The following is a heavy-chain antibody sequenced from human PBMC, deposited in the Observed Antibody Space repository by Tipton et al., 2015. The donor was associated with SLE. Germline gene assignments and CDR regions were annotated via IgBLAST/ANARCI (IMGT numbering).Heavy chain of an antibody. J-gene: IGHJ5*02. CDR2: TRSKAYGGTT. D-gene: IGHD4-17*01. CDR3: TRDMNSDYDWFDP. V-gene: IGHV3-49*04. Sequence: SLRLSCTASGFTFGDYAMSWVRQAPGKGLEWVGFTRSKAYGGTTEYAASVKGRFTISRDDSKSIAYLQMNSLKTEDTAVYYCTRDMNSDYDWFDPWGQGTLVTVSS. CDR1: GFTFGDYA.